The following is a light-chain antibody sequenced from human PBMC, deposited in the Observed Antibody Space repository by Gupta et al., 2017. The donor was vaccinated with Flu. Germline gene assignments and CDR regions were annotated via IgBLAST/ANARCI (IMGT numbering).Light chain of an antibody. V-gene: IGKV4-1*01. CDR3: QKYHRTIYT. CDR2: WED. J-gene: IGKJ2*01. Sequence: SLGERDDSNCMSSQPILYSANKKNSGAGDKKKPGKPPKLRIYWEDTRESGGPDRCSGSGAGTSVNLTITSVQAEDVAVYYGQKYHRTIYTFGQGTKLEIK. CDR1: QPILYSANKKNS.